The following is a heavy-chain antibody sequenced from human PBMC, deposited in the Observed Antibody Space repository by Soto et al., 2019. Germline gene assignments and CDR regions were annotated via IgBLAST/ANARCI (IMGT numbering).Heavy chain of an antibody. Sequence: SETLSLTCTVSGGSISSYYWSWIRQPPGKGLEWIGYIYYSGSTNYNPSLKSRVTISVDTSKNQFSLKLSSVTAADTAVYYCASTLRPDDFWSGYYTDPTFDYWGQRTLVTVSS. CDR1: GGSISSYY. D-gene: IGHD3-3*01. J-gene: IGHJ4*02. V-gene: IGHV4-59*08. CDR3: ASTLRPDDFWSGYYTDPTFDY. CDR2: IYYSGST.